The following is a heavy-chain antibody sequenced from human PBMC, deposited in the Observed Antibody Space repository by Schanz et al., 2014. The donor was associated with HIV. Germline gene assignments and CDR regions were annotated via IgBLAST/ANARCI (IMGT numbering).Heavy chain of an antibody. V-gene: IGHV3-53*01. CDR1: GFTVSSNY. CDR2: IYSGGST. Sequence: EVQLVESGGGLIQPGGSLRLSCAASGFTVSSNYMSWVRQAPGRGLEWVSFIYSGGSTYYADSVKGRFTISRDYSKNTLYLQMNSLRAEDTAVYFCARVGGWVAFDIWGQGTMVAVSS. J-gene: IGHJ3*02. D-gene: IGHD2-15*01. CDR3: ARVGGWVAFDI.